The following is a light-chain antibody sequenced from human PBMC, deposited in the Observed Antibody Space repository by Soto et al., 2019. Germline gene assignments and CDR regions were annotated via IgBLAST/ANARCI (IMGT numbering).Light chain of an antibody. V-gene: IGKV3-20*01. CDR3: HQYGNSPWT. Sequence: ETVLTQSPGTLSLSPGERASLSCRASQSTFSNYLAWFQKKPAQAPRLLIYETSNRATGVPDRFSGSGSGTDFTLTISRLEPEDFAVYYCHQYGNSPWTLGQGTKVEI. CDR1: QSTFSNY. CDR2: ETS. J-gene: IGKJ1*01.